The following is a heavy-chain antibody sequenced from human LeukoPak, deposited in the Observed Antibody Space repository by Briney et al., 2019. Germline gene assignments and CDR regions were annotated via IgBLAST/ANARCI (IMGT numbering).Heavy chain of an antibody. V-gene: IGHV3-7*01. D-gene: IGHD3-10*01. CDR3: ASNPVVRGSAFDY. Sequence: PGGSLRLSCAASGFTFSSYWMSWVRQAPGKGLEWVANIKQDGSEKYYVDSVKGRFTISRDNAKNSLYLQMNSLRAEDTAVYYCASNPVVRGSAFDYWGQGTLVTVSS. CDR1: GFTFSSYW. J-gene: IGHJ4*02. CDR2: IKQDGSEK.